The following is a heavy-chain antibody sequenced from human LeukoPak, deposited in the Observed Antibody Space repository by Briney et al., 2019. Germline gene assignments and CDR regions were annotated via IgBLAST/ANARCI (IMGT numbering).Heavy chain of an antibody. Sequence: GGSLRLSCADYGFTFSRYGMHWVRQAPGKGLEWVAAISYDGSKKYYEDSVKGRFTISRDNSKNTLYLQMNSLRAEDTAVYYCAKGSWFDPWGQGTLVTVSS. V-gene: IGHV3-30*18. CDR2: ISYDGSKK. CDR3: AKGSWFDP. CDR1: GFTFSRYG. J-gene: IGHJ5*02. D-gene: IGHD3-10*01.